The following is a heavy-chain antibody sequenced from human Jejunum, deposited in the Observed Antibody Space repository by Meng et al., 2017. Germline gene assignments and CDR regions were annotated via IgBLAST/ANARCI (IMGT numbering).Heavy chain of an antibody. CDR3: AADCSTTTCPRYYYGLDV. CDR2: IRSRVYGGAA. Sequence: GESLKISCASPGFTFRDYAVTWVRQAPGKGLEWVGFIRSRVYGGAADYAASVKDRFTISRDDSETIVSLQMDSLQAEDTAVYYCAADCSTTTCPRYYYGLDVWGQGTTVTVSS. CDR1: GFTFRDYA. V-gene: IGHV3-49*04. J-gene: IGHJ6*02. D-gene: IGHD2-2*01.